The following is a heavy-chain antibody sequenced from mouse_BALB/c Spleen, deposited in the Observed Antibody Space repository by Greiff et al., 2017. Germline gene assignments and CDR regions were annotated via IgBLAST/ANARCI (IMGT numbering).Heavy chain of an antibody. CDR3: ARSLLRLPPYFDY. V-gene: IGHV3-1*02. D-gene: IGHD1-2*01. CDR2: IHYSGST. Sequence: VQLKESGPDLVKPSQSLSLTCTVTGFSITSGYSWRWIRPFPGNKLEWMGYIHYSGSTNYNPSLKSRISITRDTSKNEFFLQLNSVTTEDPATYYCARSLLRLPPYFDYWGQGTTLTVSS. J-gene: IGHJ2*01. CDR1: GFSITSGYS.